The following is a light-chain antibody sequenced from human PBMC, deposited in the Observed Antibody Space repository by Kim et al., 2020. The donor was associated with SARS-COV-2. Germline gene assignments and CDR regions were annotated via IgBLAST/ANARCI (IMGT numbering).Light chain of an antibody. J-gene: IGKJ4*01. CDR1: QSVSSSY. CDR2: GAS. Sequence: EIVLTQSPGTLSLSPGKRATLSCRASQSVSSSYLGWYQQKPGQAPRLLIYGASSRATGLPDRFSGSGSGTDFTLTISRLEPEDFAVYYCQQRGNWPLTFGGGAKVDIK. V-gene: IGKV3D-20*02. CDR3: QQRGNWPLT.